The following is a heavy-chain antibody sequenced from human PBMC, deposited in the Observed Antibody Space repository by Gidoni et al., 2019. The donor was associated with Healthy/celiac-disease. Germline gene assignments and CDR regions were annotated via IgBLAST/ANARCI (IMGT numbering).Heavy chain of an antibody. Sequence: QVQLQESGPGLVKPSETLSLTCTVSGGSVSSGSYYWSWIRQPPGKGLEWIGYIYYSGSTNYNPSLKSRVTISVDTSKNQFSLKLSSVTAADTAVYYCARGETTFFDYWGQGTLVTVSS. J-gene: IGHJ4*02. D-gene: IGHD1-7*01. CDR1: GGSVSSGSYY. CDR2: IYYSGST. V-gene: IGHV4-61*01. CDR3: ARGETTFFDY.